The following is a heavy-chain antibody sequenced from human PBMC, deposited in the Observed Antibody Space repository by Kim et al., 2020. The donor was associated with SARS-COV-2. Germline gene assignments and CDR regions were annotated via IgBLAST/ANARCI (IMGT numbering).Heavy chain of an antibody. CDR3: AAAVYYDSSGYYYSGSESFDI. V-gene: IGHV1-58*01. Sequence: SVKVSCKASGFTFTSSAVQWVRQARGQRLEWIGWIVVGSGNTNYAQKFQERVTITRDMSTSTVYMELSSLRSEDTAVYYCAAAVYYDSSGYYYSGSESFDIWGQGTMVTVSS. J-gene: IGHJ3*02. D-gene: IGHD3-22*01. CDR2: IVVGSGNT. CDR1: GFTFTSSA.